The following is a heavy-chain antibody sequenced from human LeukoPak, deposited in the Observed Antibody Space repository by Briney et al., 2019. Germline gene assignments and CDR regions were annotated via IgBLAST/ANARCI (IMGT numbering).Heavy chain of an antibody. J-gene: IGHJ5*02. V-gene: IGHV3-48*03. CDR3: ARVVVVAAKQRTDWFDP. D-gene: IGHD2-15*01. Sequence: GGSLRLSCAASGFTFSSYEMNWVRQAPGKGLEWVSYISSSGSTIYYADSVKGRFTISRDNAKNSLYLQMNSLRAEDTAVYYCARVVVVAAKQRTDWFDPWGQGTLVTVSS. CDR2: ISSSGSTI. CDR1: GFTFSSYE.